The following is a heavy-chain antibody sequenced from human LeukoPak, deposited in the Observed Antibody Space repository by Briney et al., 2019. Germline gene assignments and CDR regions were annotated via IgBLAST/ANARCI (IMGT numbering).Heavy chain of an antibody. CDR2: IREKIYNYTT. D-gene: IGHD1-26*01. CDR1: GFTFSDHY. J-gene: IGHJ4*02. V-gene: IGHV3-72*01. Sequence: PGGSLRLSCAASGFTFSDHYMDWVRQAPGKGLEWVGRIREKIYNYTTQYAASVKGRFTISRDDSQSSLYLQMNSLEVDDTAVYYCVRVRENYLDYWGQGTLVTVTS. CDR3: VRVRENYLDY.